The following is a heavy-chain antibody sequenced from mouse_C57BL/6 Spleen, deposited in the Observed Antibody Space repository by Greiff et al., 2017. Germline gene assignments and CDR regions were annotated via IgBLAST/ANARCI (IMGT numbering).Heavy chain of an antibody. D-gene: IGHD1-1*01. V-gene: IGHV5-17*01. Sequence: EVKLVESGGGLVKPGGSLKLSCAASGFTFSDYGMHWVRQAPEKGLEWVAYISSGSSTIYYADTVKGRFTISRDNAKNTLFLQMTSLRSEDTAMYYCARRDYYGSSLYWYFDVWSTGTTVTVSS. CDR2: ISSGSSTI. J-gene: IGHJ1*03. CDR1: GFTFSDYG. CDR3: ARRDYYGSSLYWYFDV.